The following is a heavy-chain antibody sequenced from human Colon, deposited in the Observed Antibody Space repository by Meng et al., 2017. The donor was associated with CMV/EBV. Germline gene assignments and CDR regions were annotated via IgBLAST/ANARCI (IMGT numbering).Heavy chain of an antibody. V-gene: IGHV1-69*10. CDR1: TFSSYA. CDR3: ARDQRPSITIFGVGVWFDP. D-gene: IGHD3-3*01. J-gene: IGHJ5*02. Sequence: TFSSYAISWVRQAPGQGLEWMGGIIPILGIANYAQKFQGRVTITADKSTSTAYMELSSLRSEDTAVYYCARDQRPSITIFGVGVWFDPWGQGTLVTVSS. CDR2: IIPILGIA.